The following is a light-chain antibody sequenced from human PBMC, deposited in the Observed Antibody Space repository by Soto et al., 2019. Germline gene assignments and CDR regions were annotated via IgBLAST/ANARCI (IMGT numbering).Light chain of an antibody. CDR2: EDN. CDR1: SDSIASYY. Sequence: NFMLTQPHSVSESPGKTVTISCTGSSDSIASYYVQWYQQRPGSAPTAVIYEDNQRPSGVPDRFSGSIDGASNSASLTISGLKTEDEADYYCQSYDSSNPWVFGGGTKVTVL. J-gene: IGLJ3*02. CDR3: QSYDSSNPWV. V-gene: IGLV6-57*02.